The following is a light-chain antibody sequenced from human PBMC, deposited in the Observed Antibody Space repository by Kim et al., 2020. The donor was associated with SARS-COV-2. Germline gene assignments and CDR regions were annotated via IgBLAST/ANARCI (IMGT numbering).Light chain of an antibody. Sequence: LYAFVGYTITITCRPSQGISNFLNWYQQKPGEAPKLRIYATSHLQTGVPSRFSGSGSGSQFTLTISDLQPEDFAKYYCQQTYNTLTFGGGTEVEI. V-gene: IGKV1-39*01. J-gene: IGKJ4*02. CDR3: QQTYNTLT. CDR1: QGISNF. CDR2: ATS.